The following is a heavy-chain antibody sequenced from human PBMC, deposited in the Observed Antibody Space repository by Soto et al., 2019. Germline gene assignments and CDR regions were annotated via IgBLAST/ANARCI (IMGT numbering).Heavy chain of an antibody. J-gene: IGHJ5*02. CDR2: IWYDGSNK. V-gene: IGHV3-33*01. CDR1: GFTFSSYG. D-gene: IGHD2-15*01. CDR3: ARDGGFGWFDP. Sequence: QVQLVEFGGGVVQPGRSLRLSCAASGFTFSSYGMHWVRQAPGKGLEWVAVIWYDGSNKYYADSVKGRFTISRDNSKNTLYLQMNSLRAEDTAVYYCARDGGFGWFDPWGQGTLVTVSS.